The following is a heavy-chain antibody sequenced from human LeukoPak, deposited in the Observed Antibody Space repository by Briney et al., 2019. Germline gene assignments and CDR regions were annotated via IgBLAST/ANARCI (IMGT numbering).Heavy chain of an antibody. CDR1: GGTFSSYA. CDR2: IIPIFGTA. V-gene: IGHV1-69*13. Sequence: ASVKVSCKASGGTFSSYAISWVRQAPGQGLERMGGIIPIFGTANYAQKFQGRVTITADESTSTAYMELSSLRSEDTAVYYCARDAGHGAVAGTDSFDYWGQGTLVTVSS. D-gene: IGHD6-19*01. J-gene: IGHJ4*02. CDR3: ARDAGHGAVAGTDSFDY.